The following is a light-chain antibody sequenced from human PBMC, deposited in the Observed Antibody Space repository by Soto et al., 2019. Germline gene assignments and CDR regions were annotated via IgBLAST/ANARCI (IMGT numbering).Light chain of an antibody. CDR1: QSMSLF. CDR3: QQSYNLPWT. CDR2: SAS. V-gene: IGKV1-39*01. Sequence: IEMTQSTSSLSASVGDRITITCRASQSMSLFLNWYQQKPGKAPKLLIYSASTLQSGVPSRFSGSGSGPDFTLTIASLQPEDSATYYCQQSYNLPWTFGPGTKVDI. J-gene: IGKJ1*01.